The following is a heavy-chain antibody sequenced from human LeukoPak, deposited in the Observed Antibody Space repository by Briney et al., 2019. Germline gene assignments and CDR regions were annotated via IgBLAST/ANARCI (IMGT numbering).Heavy chain of an antibody. CDR3: ARATRYFDRGFDY. V-gene: IGHV3-23*01. CDR1: GFTVSNNY. Sequence: GGSLRLSCAASGFTVSNNYMSWVRQAPGKGLEWVSAISGSGGSTYYADSVKGRFTISRDNAKNSLYLQMNSLRAEDTAVYYCARATRYFDRGFDYWGQGTLVTVSS. D-gene: IGHD3-9*01. CDR2: ISGSGGST. J-gene: IGHJ4*02.